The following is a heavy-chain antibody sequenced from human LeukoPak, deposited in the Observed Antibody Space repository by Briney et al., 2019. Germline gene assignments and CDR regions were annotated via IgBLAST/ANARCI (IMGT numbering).Heavy chain of an antibody. V-gene: IGHV3-21*01. CDR2: ISSSSSYI. J-gene: IGHJ3*02. D-gene: IGHD2-15*01. CDR3: ARLIVVVVAATSPDAFDI. Sequence: GGSLRLSCAASGFTFNSYGIHWVRQAPGKGLEWVSSISSSSSYIYYADSVKGRFTISRDNAKSSLYLQMNSLRAEDTAVYYCARLIVVVVAATSPDAFDIWGQGTMVTVSS. CDR1: GFTFNSYG.